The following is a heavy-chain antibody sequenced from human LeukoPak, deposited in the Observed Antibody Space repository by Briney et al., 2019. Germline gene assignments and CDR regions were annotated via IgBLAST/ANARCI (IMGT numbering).Heavy chain of an antibody. CDR1: GGSISSSSYY. D-gene: IGHD1-26*01. Sequence: SETLSLTCTVSGGSISSSSYYWGWIRQPPGKGLEWIGSIYYSGSTYYNPSLKSRVTISVDTSKNQFSLKLSSVTAADTAVYYCARHGRGQVGATVQVNWFDPWGQGTLVTVSS. CDR2: IYYSGST. CDR3: ARHGRGQVGATVQVNWFDP. V-gene: IGHV4-39*01. J-gene: IGHJ5*02.